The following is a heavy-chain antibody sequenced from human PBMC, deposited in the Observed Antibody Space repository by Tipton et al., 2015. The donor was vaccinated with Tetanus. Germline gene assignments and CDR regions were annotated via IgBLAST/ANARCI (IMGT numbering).Heavy chain of an antibody. CDR3: ARGMDYDSSGIDDF. D-gene: IGHD3-22*01. CDR1: GYTFSNYG. V-gene: IGHV1-18*01. J-gene: IGHJ4*02. Sequence: QVQLVQSGAEVKKPGASVKVSCKTSGYTFSNYGVSWVRQAPGRGLEWMGWISAYNGDTNYAQKFQGRVTMTRDTSISTAYMEVSRLRSDDTAIYYCARGMDYDSSGIDDFWGQGTLVTVSS. CDR2: ISAYNGDT.